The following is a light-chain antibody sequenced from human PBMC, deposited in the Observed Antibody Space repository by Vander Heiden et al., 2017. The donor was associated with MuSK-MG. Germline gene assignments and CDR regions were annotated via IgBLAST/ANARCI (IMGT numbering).Light chain of an antibody. J-gene: IGKJ5*01. CDR3: QLAHSFPIT. CDR2: AAS. Sequence: DIQLTQSPSSVSASVGDRVTITCRASQGIGRWLAWYQQKPGQAPKLLIYAASSLQSGVPSRFSGSGSETDFTLTVSSLQPEDFTTYYCQLAHSFPITFGQGTRLEMK. V-gene: IGKV1D-12*01. CDR1: QGIGRW.